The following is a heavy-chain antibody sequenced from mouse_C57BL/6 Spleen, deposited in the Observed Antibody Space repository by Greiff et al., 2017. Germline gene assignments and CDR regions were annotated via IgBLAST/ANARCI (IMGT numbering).Heavy chain of an antibody. CDR1: GYTFTSYW. D-gene: IGHD3-3*01. J-gene: IGHJ2*01. CDR3: ARKGWDYFDY. V-gene: IGHV1-69*01. Sequence: VQLQQPGAELVMPGASVKLSCKASGYTFTSYWMHWVKQRPGQGLEWIGEIDPSDSFTNYNQKFQGKSTLTVDKSSSTAYMQLSSLTSEDSAVYYCARKGWDYFDYWGQGTTLTVSS. CDR2: IDPSDSFT.